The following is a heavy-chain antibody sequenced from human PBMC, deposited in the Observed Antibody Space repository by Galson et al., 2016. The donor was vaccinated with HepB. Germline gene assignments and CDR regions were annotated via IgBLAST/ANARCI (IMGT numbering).Heavy chain of an antibody. Sequence: SETLSLTCTVSGGSISSDYWSWIRQPPGKGLEWIGYMDYSGSTNYNPSLKSRVTISVDTPKNQFSLKLTSVNAADTAVYYWARLKYFFDSSGYHTSGNLDIWGQGTMVTVS. CDR1: GGSISSDY. CDR3: ARLKYFFDSSGYHTSGNLDI. D-gene: IGHD3-22*01. J-gene: IGHJ3*02. CDR2: MDYSGST. V-gene: IGHV4-59*01.